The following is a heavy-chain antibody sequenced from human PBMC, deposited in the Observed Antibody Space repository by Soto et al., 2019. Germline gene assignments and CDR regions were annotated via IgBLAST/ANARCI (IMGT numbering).Heavy chain of an antibody. CDR1: SGSISSSNW. V-gene: IGHV4-4*02. J-gene: IGHJ4*02. D-gene: IGHD3-10*01. CDR3: ARLPGVFGSGFDY. Sequence: SETLSLTCAVSSGSISSSNWWSWVRQPPGKGLEWIGEIYHSGSTNYNPSLKSRVTISVDKSKNQFSLKLSSVTAADTAVYYCARLPGVFGSGFDYWGQGTLVTSPQ. CDR2: IYHSGST.